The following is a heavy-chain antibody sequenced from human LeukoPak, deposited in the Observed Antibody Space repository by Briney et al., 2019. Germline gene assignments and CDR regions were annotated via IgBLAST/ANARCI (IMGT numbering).Heavy chain of an antibody. CDR2: ITSSSSII. CDR3: ARDRVGAY. V-gene: IGHV3-48*01. J-gene: IGHJ4*02. D-gene: IGHD1-26*01. CDR1: GFTFSTYS. Sequence: GGSLRLSCAASGFTFSTYSMNRVRQAPGKGLEWLSYITSSSSIIYYADSVQGRFTISRDNAKSSLYLQMNSLRVEDTAVYYCARDRVGAYWGQGTLVTVSS.